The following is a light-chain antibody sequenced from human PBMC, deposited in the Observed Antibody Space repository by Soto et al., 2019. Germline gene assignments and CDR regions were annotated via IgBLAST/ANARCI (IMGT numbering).Light chain of an antibody. CDR2: DVT. V-gene: IGLV2-14*01. J-gene: IGLJ1*01. Sequence: QSVLTQPASVSGSPGQSITISCTGSSSDIGAYDYVSWYQQRPVKAPKLMIFDVTNRPSGVSDRFSGSKSGNTASLTISGLQTEDEADYYCSSYTGSSTPYVFGTGTKVPV. CDR3: SSYTGSSTPYV. CDR1: SSDIGAYDY.